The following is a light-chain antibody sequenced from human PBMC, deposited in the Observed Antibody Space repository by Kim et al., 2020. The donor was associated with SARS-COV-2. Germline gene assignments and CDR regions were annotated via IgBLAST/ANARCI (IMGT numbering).Light chain of an antibody. CDR1: SSDIGAYNF. CDR3: NSYTSSNSWV. J-gene: IGLJ3*02. Sequence: QSVLTQPASVSGSPGQSITISCTGTSSDIGAYNFVSWYQQHPGEAPKLMIYDVTKRPSGVSNRFSGSKSGNTASLTISGLQAEDEADYYCNSYTSSNSWVFGGGTQLTVL. V-gene: IGLV2-14*01. CDR2: DVT.